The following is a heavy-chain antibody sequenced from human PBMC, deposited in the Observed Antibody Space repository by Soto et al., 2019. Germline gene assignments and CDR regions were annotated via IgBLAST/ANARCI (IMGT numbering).Heavy chain of an antibody. CDR3: ASPTGPKLRYFDWYHKAALTN. D-gene: IGHD3-9*01. CDR1: GYTFTSYY. Sequence: ASGKVSCKASGYTFTSYYMHGVRQAPGQGLEWMGIITPSGGSASYAQKFQGRVTMTRDTSTSTVYMELSSMRSEDTSVYYCASPTGPKLRYFDWYHKAALTNWGQGTLV. J-gene: IGHJ4*02. CDR2: ITPSGGSA. V-gene: IGHV1-46*03.